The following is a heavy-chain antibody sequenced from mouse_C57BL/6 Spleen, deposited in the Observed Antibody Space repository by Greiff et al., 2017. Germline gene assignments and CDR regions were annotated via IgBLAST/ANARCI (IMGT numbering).Heavy chain of an antibody. V-gene: IGHV1-43*01. CDR1: GYSFTGYY. Sequence: EVQLQQSGPELVKPGASVKISCKASGYSFTGYYMHWVKQSSEKSLEWIGEINPSTGGTSYNQKFKGKATLTVDKSSSTAYMQLKSLTSEDSAVYYCARTPLYSSGWGQGTLVTVSA. CDR2: INPSTGGT. D-gene: IGHD2-1*01. J-gene: IGHJ3*01. CDR3: ARTPLYSSG.